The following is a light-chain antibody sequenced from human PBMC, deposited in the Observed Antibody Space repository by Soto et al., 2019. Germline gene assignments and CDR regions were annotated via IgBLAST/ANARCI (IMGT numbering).Light chain of an antibody. CDR3: QQYSSQST. CDR1: QTISSW. J-gene: IGKJ1*01. V-gene: IGKV1-5*03. Sequence: EIQMTQSPSTLSGSGGDRVTITGRASQTISSWLAWYQQKPGKAPKLLIYQASSLENGVPSRFSGSGSGTEFSLTSSSLPADDFATYYCQQYSSQSTFGQGTQVDIK. CDR2: QAS.